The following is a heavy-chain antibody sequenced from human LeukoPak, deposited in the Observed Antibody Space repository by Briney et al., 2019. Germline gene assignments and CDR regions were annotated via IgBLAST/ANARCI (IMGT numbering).Heavy chain of an antibody. CDR3: ARPRYSSGYFDY. CDR1: GFTFSSYG. CDR2: IQYDGSNK. D-gene: IGHD6-19*01. J-gene: IGHJ4*02. Sequence: GGSLRLSCAAFGFTFSSYGMHWVRQAPGRGLEWMAFIQYDGSNKFYADSVKGRFTISRDNSKNTLYLQMNSLRADDTAVYYCARPRYSSGYFDYWGQGILVTVSS. V-gene: IGHV3-30*19.